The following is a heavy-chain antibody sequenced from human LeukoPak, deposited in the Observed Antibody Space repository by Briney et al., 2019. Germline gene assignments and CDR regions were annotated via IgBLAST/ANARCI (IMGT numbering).Heavy chain of an antibody. CDR3: ARMSFVRGSSLDY. D-gene: IGHD6-6*01. CDR1: GDSTSSNSYY. V-gene: IGHV4-39*07. Sequence: PSQTLSLTCTVSGDSTSSNSYYWSWIRQPPGKGLEWAVSFFYSGKTYYNPSLKRLLTISSDSSKNHFSLKLNSVTATDTAVYYCARMSFVRGSSLDYWGKGILVTVSS. CDR2: FFYSGKT. J-gene: IGHJ4*02.